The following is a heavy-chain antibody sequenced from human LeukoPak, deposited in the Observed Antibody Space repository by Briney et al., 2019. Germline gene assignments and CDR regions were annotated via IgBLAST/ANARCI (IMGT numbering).Heavy chain of an antibody. CDR1: SGSISTSNYY. D-gene: IGHD3-10*01. CDR3: ARAPRVRGIHFDY. Sequence: SETLSLTCTVSSGSISTSNYYWGWVRQPPGKALEWIGNIFYSGSTYYSPSLKSRVTISLDTSRNQFSLKLNSVTAADTAVYYCARAPRVRGIHFDYWGQGTLVTVSS. J-gene: IGHJ4*02. V-gene: IGHV4-39*07. CDR2: IFYSGST.